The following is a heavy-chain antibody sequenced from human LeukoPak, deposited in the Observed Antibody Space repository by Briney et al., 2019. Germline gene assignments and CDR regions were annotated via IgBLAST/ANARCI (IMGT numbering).Heavy chain of an antibody. J-gene: IGHJ4*02. Sequence: SVKVSCKASGGTFSSYAISWVRQAPGQGLEWMGGIIPIFGTANYAQKFQGRVTITADESTSTAYMELSSLRSEDTAVYYCARDPRADTAMAFDYWGQGTLVTVPS. CDR2: IIPIFGTA. CDR3: ARDPRADTAMAFDY. D-gene: IGHD5-18*01. V-gene: IGHV1-69*13. CDR1: GGTFSSYA.